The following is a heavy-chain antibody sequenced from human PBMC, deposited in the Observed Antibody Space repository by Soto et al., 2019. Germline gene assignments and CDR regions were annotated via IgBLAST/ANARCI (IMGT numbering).Heavy chain of an antibody. CDR3: ARAGAGITISGVVLYNWFDP. CDR1: GGSFSGYY. D-gene: IGHD3-3*01. J-gene: IGHJ5*02. CDR2: INHSGST. Sequence: SETLSLTCAVYGGSFSGYYWSWIRQPPGKGLEWIGEINHSGSTNYNPSLKSRVTISVDTSKNQFSLKLSSVTAADTAVYYCARAGAGITISGVVLYNWFDPWGQGTLVTVSS. V-gene: IGHV4-34*01.